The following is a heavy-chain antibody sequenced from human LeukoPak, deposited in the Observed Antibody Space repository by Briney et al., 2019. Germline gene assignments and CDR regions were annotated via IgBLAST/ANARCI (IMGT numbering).Heavy chain of an antibody. CDR2: INPNSGNT. D-gene: IGHD1-1*01. CDR3: ARGPPTAQYFQH. J-gene: IGHJ1*01. Sequence: ASVKVSCKASGYTFTTYDINWVRQATGQGLEWMGWINPNSGNTGYAQKFQGRVTITRNSSITTVYMELSSLRSEDTAVYYCARGPPTAQYFQHWGQGTLVTVSS. V-gene: IGHV1-8*03. CDR1: GYTFTTYD.